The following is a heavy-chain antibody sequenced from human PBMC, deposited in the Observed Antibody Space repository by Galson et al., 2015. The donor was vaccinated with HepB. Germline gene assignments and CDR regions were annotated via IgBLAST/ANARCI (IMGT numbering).Heavy chain of an antibody. D-gene: IGHD3-22*01. J-gene: IGHJ4*02. CDR1: GFTFSNAW. CDR2: IKSKTDGGTT. V-gene: IGHV3-15*01. CDR3: TPTPIRYYDSSGYLSPFDY. Sequence: SLRLSCAASGFTFSNAWMSWVRQAPGKGLEWVGRIKSKTDGGTTDYAAPVKGRFTISRDDSKNTLYLQMNSLKTEDTAVYYCTPTPIRYYDSSGYLSPFDYWGQGTLVTVSS.